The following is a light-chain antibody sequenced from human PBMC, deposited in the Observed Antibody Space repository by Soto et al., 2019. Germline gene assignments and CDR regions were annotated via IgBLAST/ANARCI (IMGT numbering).Light chain of an antibody. CDR2: SVS. CDR1: QNISKY. Sequence: DIQMTQSPSSLSASVGDRVTITCRASQNISKYLNWYQQRAGKAPNLLIYSVSTLESWVPSRFSGSGSGTDFTLTVSSLHPEDFGSYYCQQSYSTAWTFGQGTRVDIK. J-gene: IGKJ1*01. V-gene: IGKV1-39*01. CDR3: QQSYSTAWT.